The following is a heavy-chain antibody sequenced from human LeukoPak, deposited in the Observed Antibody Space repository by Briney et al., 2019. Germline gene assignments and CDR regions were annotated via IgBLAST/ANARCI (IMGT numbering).Heavy chain of an antibody. CDR2: ISYDGTNK. J-gene: IGHJ3*02. Sequence: PGRSLRLSCAASGFTFSNYAMHWVRQAPGKGLEWVAVISYDGTNKYYADSVKGRFTISRDNSKNTMYLQMNSLRADDTAMYYCARAPMSYDSSGFGGAFDIWGQGTMVTVSS. D-gene: IGHD3-22*01. CDR1: GFTFSNYA. V-gene: IGHV3-30-3*01. CDR3: ARAPMSYDSSGFGGAFDI.